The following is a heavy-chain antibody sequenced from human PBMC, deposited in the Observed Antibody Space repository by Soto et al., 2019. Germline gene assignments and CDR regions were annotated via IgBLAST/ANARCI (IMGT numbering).Heavy chain of an antibody. Sequence: SVKVSCKASGGTFSSYAISWVRQAPGQGLEWMGGIIPIFGTANYAQKFQGRVTITADESTSTAYMELSSLRSEDTAVYYCAAVVTRTYYFDYWGQGTLVTVSS. D-gene: IGHD2-21*02. CDR2: IIPIFGTA. CDR3: AAVVTRTYYFDY. CDR1: GGTFSSYA. J-gene: IGHJ4*02. V-gene: IGHV1-69*13.